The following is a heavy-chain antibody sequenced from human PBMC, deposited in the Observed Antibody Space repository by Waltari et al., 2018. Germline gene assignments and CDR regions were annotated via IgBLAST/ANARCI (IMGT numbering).Heavy chain of an antibody. Sequence: QVQLQESGPGLVKPSGTLSLTCAVSGGSISSSNWWSWVRQPPGKGLEWSWVTYHNGRTYCNLSLKSRVTISVDTSKNQFSLKLSSVTAADTAVYYCASPIAAAGTSPFDYWGQGTLVTVSS. CDR1: GGSISSSNW. V-gene: IGHV4-4*02. D-gene: IGHD6-13*01. J-gene: IGHJ4*02. CDR3: ASPIAAAGTSPFDY. CDR2: TYHNGRT.